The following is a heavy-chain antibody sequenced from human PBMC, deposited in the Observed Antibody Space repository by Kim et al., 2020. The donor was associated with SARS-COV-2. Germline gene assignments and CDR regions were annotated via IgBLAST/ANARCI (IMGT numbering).Heavy chain of an antibody. CDR1: GGSFSGYY. J-gene: IGHJ4*02. V-gene: IGHV4-34*01. CDR3: ARVGYYYDSSGYENLVDY. Sequence: SETLSLTCAVYGGSFSGYYWSWIRQPPGKGLEWIGEINHSGSTNYNPSLKSRVTISVDTSKNQFSLKLSSVTAADTAVYYCARVGYYYDSSGYENLVDYWGQGTLVTVSP. D-gene: IGHD3-22*01. CDR2: INHSGST.